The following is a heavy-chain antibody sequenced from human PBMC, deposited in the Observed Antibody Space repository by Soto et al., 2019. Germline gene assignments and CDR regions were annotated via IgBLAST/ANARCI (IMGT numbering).Heavy chain of an antibody. D-gene: IGHD6-13*01. CDR1: GGSISTSNW. J-gene: IGHJ4*02. CDR3: ARARATIAAAAIFDC. Sequence: QVQLQESGPGLVKPSGTLSLTCAVSGGSISTSNWWSWVRQPPGKGLEWIGEVYRTGSTNSNPSLEPRLTXPXAXSXXPSALKLPSVAAADTAVYYCARARATIAAAAIFDCWGQGTLVTVSS. V-gene: IGHV4-4*02. CDR2: VYRTGST.